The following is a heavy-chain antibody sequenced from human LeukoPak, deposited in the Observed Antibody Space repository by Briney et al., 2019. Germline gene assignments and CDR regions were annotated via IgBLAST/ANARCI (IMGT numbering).Heavy chain of an antibody. V-gene: IGHV4-39*07. Sequence: PSETLSLTCTVSGGSISSGDYSWSWIRQPPGKGLEWIGEINHSGSTNYNPSLKSRVTISVDTSKNQFSLKLSSVTAADTAVYYCARRYHKSHYYGSGSQKTLRLAPFDYWGQGTLVTVSS. CDR2: INHSGST. D-gene: IGHD3-10*01. CDR3: ARRYHKSHYYGSGSQKTLRLAPFDY. J-gene: IGHJ4*02. CDR1: GGSISSGDYS.